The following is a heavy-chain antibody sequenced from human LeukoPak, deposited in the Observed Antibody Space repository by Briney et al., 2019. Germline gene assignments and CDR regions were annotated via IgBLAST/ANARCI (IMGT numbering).Heavy chain of an antibody. Sequence: GGSLRLSCAASGFTFSSYNMNWVRQAPGKGLEWVANIKQDGTEKYSVDSVKGRFTISRDNAKNSLYLQMNSVRAEDTAVYYCAKAGSKWYRGNDCTYWGQGTLVTVSS. D-gene: IGHD1-1*01. J-gene: IGHJ4*02. CDR1: GFTFSSYN. CDR3: AKAGSKWYRGNDCTY. CDR2: IKQDGTEK. V-gene: IGHV3-7*03.